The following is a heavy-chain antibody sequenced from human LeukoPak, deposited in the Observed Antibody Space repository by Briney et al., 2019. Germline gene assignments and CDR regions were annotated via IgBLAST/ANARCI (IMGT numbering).Heavy chain of an antibody. Sequence: GGSLRLSCAASGFTFSTYGMHWVRQAPGKGLEWVALISSDGSDKSYADSVKGRFTISRDNSKNTLYLQMNSLRAEDTAVYYCARKSDYGRFDYWGQGTLVTVSS. CDR2: ISSDGSDK. D-gene: IGHD4-17*01. CDR1: GFTFSTYG. CDR3: ARKSDYGRFDY. V-gene: IGHV3-30*03. J-gene: IGHJ4*02.